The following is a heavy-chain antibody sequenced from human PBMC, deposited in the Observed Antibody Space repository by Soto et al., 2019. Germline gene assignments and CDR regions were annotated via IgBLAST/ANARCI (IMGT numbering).Heavy chain of an antibody. J-gene: IGHJ3*02. Sequence: EVQLVESGGGFIQPGGSLRLSCAASGFSVSDFYMSWVRQVPGKGLECISIIHSGDTTYYADSVKGRFTISRDNSKNTLSLQMNSLRDDDTAMYYCASGSLAATAIGTFDIWGQGTMVTVSS. CDR2: IHSGDTT. CDR3: ASGSLAATAIGTFDI. D-gene: IGHD2-21*02. CDR1: GFSVSDFY. V-gene: IGHV3-53*01.